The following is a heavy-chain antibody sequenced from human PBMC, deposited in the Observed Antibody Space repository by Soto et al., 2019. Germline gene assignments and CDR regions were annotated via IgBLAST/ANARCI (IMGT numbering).Heavy chain of an antibody. J-gene: IGHJ4*02. D-gene: IGHD6-19*01. CDR3: ARTRGSGWSYFDY. CDR1: GYTFTGYY. CDR2: INPNSGGT. V-gene: IGHV1-2*04. Sequence: ASVNVSCKASGYTFTGYYMHWVRQAPGQGLEWMGWINPNSGGTNYAQKFQGWVTMTRDTSISTAYMELSRLRSDDTAVYYCARTRGSGWSYFDYWGQGTLVTVSS.